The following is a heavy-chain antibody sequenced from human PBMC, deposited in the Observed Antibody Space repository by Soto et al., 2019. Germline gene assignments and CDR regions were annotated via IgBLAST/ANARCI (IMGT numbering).Heavy chain of an antibody. CDR1: GFTFSSYR. CDR3: AGPRYSGDDPDALEI. D-gene: IGHD5-12*01. J-gene: IGHJ3*02. CDR2: IWYDGSHK. V-gene: IGHV3-33*03. Sequence: QVHLVESGGAVVQPGTSLRLSCTASGFTFSSYRMHWVRQAPGKGLEWVAIIWYDGSHKFYVDSVKGRFAASRDNSKNTVYLQMNSLTGEDTDVYYWAGPRYSGDDPDALEIWGRGTLVTISS.